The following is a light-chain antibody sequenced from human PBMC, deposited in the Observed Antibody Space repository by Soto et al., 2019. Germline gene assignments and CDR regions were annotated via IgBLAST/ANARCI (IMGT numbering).Light chain of an antibody. J-gene: IGLJ1*01. V-gene: IGLV1-44*01. CDR3: ATWDDSLNGYV. Sequence: QSVLTQPSASGTPGQRVTISCSGSSSNIGTNPVNWYQQVPGTAPKLLIYSNNQRPSGVPDRVSGSKSGTSASLAISGLQSEDEADYYCATWDDSLNGYVFVTGTKVTVL. CDR1: SSNIGTNP. CDR2: SNN.